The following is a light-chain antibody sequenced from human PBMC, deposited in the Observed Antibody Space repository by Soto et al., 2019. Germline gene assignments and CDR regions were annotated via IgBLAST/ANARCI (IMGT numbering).Light chain of an antibody. V-gene: IGKV3-15*01. CDR3: QQYNNWPPWT. J-gene: IGKJ1*01. CDR2: GAS. Sequence: EIVMTQSPVILSVSPGERVTLSCRASQSVSTNLAWYQQKVGQAPRLLIYGASTRATGIPARFSGSGSGTEFTLTTSNVQSEDLAVYYCQQYNNWPPWTFGQGTKVDIK. CDR1: QSVSTN.